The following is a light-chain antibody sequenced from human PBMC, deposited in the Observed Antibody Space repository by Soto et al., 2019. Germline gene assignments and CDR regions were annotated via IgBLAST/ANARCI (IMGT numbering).Light chain of an antibody. CDR3: SSYTNSGALVV. V-gene: IGLV2-14*01. CDR1: SSDIGGYKY. CDR2: DGT. Sequence: QSALTQPASVSGSPGQSITISCTGTSSDIGGYKYVSWYQQHPGKAPKLMIYDGTNRPSGVSNRFSGSKSGNTASLTISGLQAEDEADYYCSSYTNSGALVVFGGGTKLTVL. J-gene: IGLJ2*01.